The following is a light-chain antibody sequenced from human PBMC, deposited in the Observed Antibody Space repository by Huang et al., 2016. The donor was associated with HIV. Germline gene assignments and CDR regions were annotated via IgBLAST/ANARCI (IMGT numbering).Light chain of an antibody. CDR2: DTS. V-gene: IGKV3-11*01. Sequence: IVLTQSPATLSWYPGERVTLSCRASQSVDNYIAWYQQHPGQSPTLLIYDTSNRATGTPVRFSGSGSGTDFTLTISSLESEDFAVYYCQQRSSGVTFGGGTKVQVK. CDR3: QQRSSGVT. J-gene: IGKJ4*01. CDR1: QSVDNY.